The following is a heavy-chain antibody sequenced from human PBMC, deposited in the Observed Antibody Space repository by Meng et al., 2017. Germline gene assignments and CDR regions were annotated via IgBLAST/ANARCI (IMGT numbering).Heavy chain of an antibody. J-gene: IGHJ4*02. V-gene: IGHV4-34*01. D-gene: IGHD6-6*01. CDR3: ARRGIAARPFYY. CDR2: INHSGST. CDR1: GGSFSGYY. Sequence: GPPQQWGEGLFKPSETRSLSCAVYGGSFSGYYWSSIRQPPGKELEWIGEINHSGSTNYNPSLKSRVTISVDTSKNQFSLKLSSVTAADTAVYYCARRGIAARPFYYWGQGTLVTVSS.